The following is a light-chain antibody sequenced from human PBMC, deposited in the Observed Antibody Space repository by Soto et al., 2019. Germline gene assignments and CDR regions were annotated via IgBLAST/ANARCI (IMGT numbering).Light chain of an antibody. J-gene: IGKJ1*01. CDR2: LTS. CDR1: QSLLQTNGYAY. CDR3: MQSLQTPPWT. V-gene: IGKV2-28*01. Sequence: DIVITQSPLSLPFTPGEPASISCRSSQSLLQTNGYAYLDWYLQKPGQSPQLLIYLTSIRASGVPDRFSGSGSGTEFTLKISKVEAEDVGVYYCMQSLQTPPWTFGPGTKWIS.